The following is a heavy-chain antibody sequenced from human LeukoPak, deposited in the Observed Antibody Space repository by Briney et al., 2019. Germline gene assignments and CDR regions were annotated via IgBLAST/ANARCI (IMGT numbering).Heavy chain of an antibody. Sequence: SETLSLTCTVSGGSISSSYWSWIRQPPGKGLEWIGYFYYSGSTNYNPSLKSRVTVSVDTSKNQFSLKLTSVTAADTAVYYCAKGLGHSYGYLDSWGQGTLVTVSS. J-gene: IGHJ5*01. CDR1: GGSISSSY. D-gene: IGHD5-18*01. CDR2: FYYSGST. CDR3: AKGLGHSYGYLDS. V-gene: IGHV4-59*01.